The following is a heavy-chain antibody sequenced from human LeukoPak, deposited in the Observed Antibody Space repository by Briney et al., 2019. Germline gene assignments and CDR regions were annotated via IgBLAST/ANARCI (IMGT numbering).Heavy chain of an antibody. CDR2: INHSGST. J-gene: IGHJ4*02. Sequence: PSETLSLTCAVYGGSFSGYYWSWLRQPPGKGLEWLGEINHSGSTNYNPSLKSRVTTSVETSKNQFSLKLSSVTAADTAVYYCARVPYDYVWGSYRYSNYFDYWDQGTLVTVSS. CDR1: GGSFSGYY. D-gene: IGHD3-16*02. V-gene: IGHV4-34*01. CDR3: ARVPYDYVWGSYRYSNYFDY.